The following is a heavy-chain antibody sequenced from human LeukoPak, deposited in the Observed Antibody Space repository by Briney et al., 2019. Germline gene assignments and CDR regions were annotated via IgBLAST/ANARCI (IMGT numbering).Heavy chain of an antibody. CDR3: ARGKNNRLGYRSSASCSHYYGMDV. CDR2: MNPNSGNT. CDR1: GYTFTSYD. D-gene: IGHD2-2*01. J-gene: IGHJ6*02. Sequence: ASVKVSCKASGYTFTSYDINWVRQATGQGLEWMGWMNPNSGNTGYAQKFQGRVTMTRNTSISTAYMELSSLRSEDTAVYYCARGKNNRLGYRSSASCSHYYGMDVWGQGTTVTVSS. V-gene: IGHV1-8*01.